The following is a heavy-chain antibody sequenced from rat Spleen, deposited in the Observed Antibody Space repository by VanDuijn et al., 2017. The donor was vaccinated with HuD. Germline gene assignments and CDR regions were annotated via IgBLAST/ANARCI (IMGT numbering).Heavy chain of an antibody. V-gene: IGHV2-27*01. Sequence: QVQLKESGPGLVQPSQTLSLTCTVSGFSLTSYPVHWVRQPPGKGLEWMGRIQNGGSTDYNSALKSRLNISRDTSKSQVLLQMSSLQTEDTATYYCASLTTGIPLDYWYFDFWGPGTMVTVSS. CDR1: GFSLTSYP. J-gene: IGHJ1*01. CDR3: ASLTTGIPLDYWYFDF. D-gene: IGHD1-9*01. CDR2: IQNGGST.